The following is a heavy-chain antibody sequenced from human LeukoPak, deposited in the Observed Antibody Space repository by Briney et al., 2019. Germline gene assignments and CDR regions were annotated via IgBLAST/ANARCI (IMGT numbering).Heavy chain of an antibody. J-gene: IGHJ4*02. CDR1: GFTFRSYG. V-gene: IGHV3-7*01. CDR2: IKQDGSEK. D-gene: IGHD1-1*01. Sequence: GGSLRLSCAASGFTFRSYGMNWVRQAPGKGLEWVANIKQDGSEKYYVDSVKGRFTISRDNAKNSLYLQMNSLRAADTAVYYCARDGYPFDFWGQGTLVTVSS. CDR3: ARDGYPFDF.